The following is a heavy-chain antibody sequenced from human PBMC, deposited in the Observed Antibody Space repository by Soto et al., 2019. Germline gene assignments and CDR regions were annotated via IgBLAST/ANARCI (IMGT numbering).Heavy chain of an antibody. CDR1: GFTFSSYG. CDR3: ARDVGGGYYDY. CDR2: IFSGGNT. V-gene: IGHV3-53*01. D-gene: IGHD3-16*01. J-gene: IGHJ4*02. Sequence: GSLRLSCAASGFTFSSYGMHPVRQAPGKGLEWVSVIFSGGNTYYADSVKARFTISRDNSKNMLYLQMNSLKADDTAVYYCARDVGGGYYDYWGQGTLVTVSS.